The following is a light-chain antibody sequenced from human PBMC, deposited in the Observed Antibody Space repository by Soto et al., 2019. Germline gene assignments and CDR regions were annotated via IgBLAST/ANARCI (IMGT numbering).Light chain of an antibody. CDR1: QTVPSR. CDR3: QQYKSWPPIT. J-gene: IGKJ5*01. Sequence: EIGWTQSPFTLSGSPGEGFTLSFMASQTVPSRIAWYQQKPGQAPRLLIYGASTRATGVPDRFSGTGSGTEFTLTISSLKSEDYGVYYCQQYKSWPPITFGQGTRLEIK. CDR2: GAS. V-gene: IGKV3-15*01.